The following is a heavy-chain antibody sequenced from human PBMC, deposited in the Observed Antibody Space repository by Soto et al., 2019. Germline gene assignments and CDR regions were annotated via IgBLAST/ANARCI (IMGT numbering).Heavy chain of an antibody. J-gene: IGHJ4*02. CDR2: IYWDDDK. D-gene: IGHD2-15*01. V-gene: IGHV2-5*02. CDR3: AHAGDFDLLTFDH. CDR1: GFSLSTYHMG. Sequence: QITLKESGPTLVRPAQTLTLTCDFSGFSLSTYHMGVAWIRQPPGKALEWLALIYWDDDKRYSPSLKDRLAISKDTASNHVVLTITNIDPADSATYFCAHAGDFDLLTFDHWGPGTLVTVSS.